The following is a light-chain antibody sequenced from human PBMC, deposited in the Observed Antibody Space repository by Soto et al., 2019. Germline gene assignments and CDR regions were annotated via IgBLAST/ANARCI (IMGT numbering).Light chain of an antibody. CDR1: QSVSSSY. V-gene: IGKV3-20*01. J-gene: IGKJ5*01. Sequence: SVLTQSPGTLSFSPGERSTLSCRASQSVSSSYLAWYQQKPGQAPRLLIYGASSRATGIPDRFSGSGSGTDFTLTISRLEPEDFAVYYCQQYGSSPTFGQGTRLEIK. CDR2: GAS. CDR3: QQYGSSPT.